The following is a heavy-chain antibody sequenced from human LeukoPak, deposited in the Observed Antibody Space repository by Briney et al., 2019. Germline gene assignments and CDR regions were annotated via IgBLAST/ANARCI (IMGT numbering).Heavy chain of an antibody. Sequence: ASVKVSCKASGYTFTSYDINWVRQATGQGLEWMGWMNPNSGNTGYAQKFQGRVTMTRNTSISTAYMELSSLRSEDTAVYYCAREVNGYSSSPEGLWFDPWGQGTLVTVSS. CDR2: MNPNSGNT. D-gene: IGHD6-6*01. CDR1: GYTFTSYD. CDR3: AREVNGYSSSPEGLWFDP. J-gene: IGHJ5*02. V-gene: IGHV1-8*01.